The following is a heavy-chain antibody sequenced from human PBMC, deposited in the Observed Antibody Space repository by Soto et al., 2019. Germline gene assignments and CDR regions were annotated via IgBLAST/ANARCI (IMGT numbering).Heavy chain of an antibody. V-gene: IGHV3-23*01. J-gene: IGHJ4*02. CDR3: AIDLYYDSSGPLDY. Sequence: EVQLLESGGGLVQPGGSLRLSCAASGFTFSSYAMSWVRQAPGKGLEWVSAISGSGGSTYYADSVKGRFTISRDNSKNPLALQMNSLRAEDRAVCYCAIDLYYDSSGPLDYWGQGTLVTVSS. CDR2: ISGSGGST. D-gene: IGHD3-22*01. CDR1: GFTFSSYA.